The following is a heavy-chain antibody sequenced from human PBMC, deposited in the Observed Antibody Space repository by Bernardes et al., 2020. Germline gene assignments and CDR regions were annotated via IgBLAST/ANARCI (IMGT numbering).Heavy chain of an antibody. CDR1: GFTPSSHG. CDR3: AQDRGTSSDVYYYYTMDV. Sequence: GGSLRLSCAASGFTPSSHGMNWVRQAPGKGLEWVSGFSGRGFITYYADSVKGRFTLSRDNFNNTLYLEMNSLRVDDTAVYYCAQDRGTSSDVYYYYTMDVWGKGTTVTVSS. J-gene: IGHJ6*03. D-gene: IGHD2-2*01. V-gene: IGHV3-23*01. CDR2: FSGRGFIT.